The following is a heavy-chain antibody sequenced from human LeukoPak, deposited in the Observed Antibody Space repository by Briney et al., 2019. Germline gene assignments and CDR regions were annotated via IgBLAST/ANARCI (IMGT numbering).Heavy chain of an antibody. CDR3: AKEGRSLQTY. V-gene: IGHV3-7*03. D-gene: IGHD5-24*01. J-gene: IGHJ4*02. Sequence: SLRLSCAASGFTFSSYSMNWVRLAPGKGLEWVANIKEDGTETYYVDSVKGRFTISRDNAKNSLYLQMNSLRVEDTAVYYCAKEGRSLQTYWGQGTLVTVSS. CDR2: IKEDGTET. CDR1: GFTFSSYS.